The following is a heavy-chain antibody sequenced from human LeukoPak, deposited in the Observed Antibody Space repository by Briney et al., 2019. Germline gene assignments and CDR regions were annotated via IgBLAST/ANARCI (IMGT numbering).Heavy chain of an antibody. CDR2: INPSGST. J-gene: IGHJ6*03. V-gene: IGHV4-34*01. CDR1: DGSFSGYS. D-gene: IGHD1-1*01. CDR3: ARGVKQLGRFYFYLDV. Sequence: SETLSLTCVVSDGSFSGYSWTWIRRPPGKGLESIGEINPSGSTNYSPSLKGRVTLSIDRSENQFSLNLTSVTAADTAVYYCARGVKQLGRFYFYLDVWGNGTSVTVSS.